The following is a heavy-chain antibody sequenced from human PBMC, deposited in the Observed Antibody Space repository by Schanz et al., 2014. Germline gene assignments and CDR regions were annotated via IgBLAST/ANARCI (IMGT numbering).Heavy chain of an antibody. D-gene: IGHD4-17*01. CDR2: IYYSGTT. V-gene: IGHV4-30-4*07. J-gene: IGHJ4*02. CDR1: GGSISSGGYS. Sequence: QVQLQESGPGLVKPSQTLSLTCAVSGGSISSGGYSWSWIRQPPGKGLEWIGYIYYSGTTYYNPSLKSRVTISVDTSKNQFSLKLTSVTAADMAVYYCARVTTTEFLYYFDNWGQGTLVTVSA. CDR3: ARVTTTEFLYYFDN.